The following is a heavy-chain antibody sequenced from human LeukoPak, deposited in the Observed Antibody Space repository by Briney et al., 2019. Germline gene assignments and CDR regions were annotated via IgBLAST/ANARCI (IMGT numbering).Heavy chain of an antibody. CDR2: IWYDGSNK. Sequence: PGGSLRLSCAASGFTFSSYGMHWVRQAPGKGLEWVAVIWYDGSNKYYADSVKGRFTISRDNSKNTLYLQMNSLRAEDTAVYYCALSTAARPYYLDYWGQGTLVTVSS. V-gene: IGHV3-33*01. J-gene: IGHJ4*02. D-gene: IGHD6-6*01. CDR1: GFTFSSYG. CDR3: ALSTAARPYYLDY.